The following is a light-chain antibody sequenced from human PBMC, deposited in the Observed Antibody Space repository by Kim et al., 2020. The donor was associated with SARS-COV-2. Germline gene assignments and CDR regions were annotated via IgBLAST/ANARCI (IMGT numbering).Light chain of an antibody. CDR2: VGN. CDR1: SMGVGGCKF. V-gene: IGLV2-8*01. J-gene: IGLJ1*01. CDR3: SSYAGTNNFYV. Sequence: LVPILCTGTSMGVGGCKFVSWHQQHPGKAPKLIIYVGNKRPSEVPNRFSGSKSGNTASLTVSGLQAEDEADYYCSSYAGTNNFYVFGTGTKVTVL.